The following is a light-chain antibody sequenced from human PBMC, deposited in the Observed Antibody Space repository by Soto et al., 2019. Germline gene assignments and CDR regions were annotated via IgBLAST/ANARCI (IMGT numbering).Light chain of an antibody. CDR3: QQRSSWPLT. CDR2: GAS. V-gene: IGKV3-11*01. J-gene: IGKJ4*01. Sequence: EIVLTQSPATLSLSPGERATLSCRASQSVSRYLAWYQQKPGQAPRLLIYGASNRATGIPARFSGSGSGTDFTLTISSLEPEDFAVYYCQQRSSWPLTFGGGTKVDIK. CDR1: QSVSRY.